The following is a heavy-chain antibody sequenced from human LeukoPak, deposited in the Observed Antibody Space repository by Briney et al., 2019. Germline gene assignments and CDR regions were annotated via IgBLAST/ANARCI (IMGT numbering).Heavy chain of an antibody. V-gene: IGHV4-38-2*02. CDR2: IYHSGST. Sequence: PSETLSLTCAVSGYSISNGYYWGWIRQPPGKGLEWIGNIYHSGSTYYNPSLKSRVTISVDTSKNQFSLKLSPVTAADTAVYYCARELLSGDPSIGNWGQGTLVTVSS. CDR3: ARELLSGDPSIGN. CDR1: GYSISNGYY. D-gene: IGHD7-27*01. J-gene: IGHJ4*02.